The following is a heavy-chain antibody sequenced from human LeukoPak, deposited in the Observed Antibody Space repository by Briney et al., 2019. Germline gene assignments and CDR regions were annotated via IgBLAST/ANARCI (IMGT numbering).Heavy chain of an antibody. Sequence: GGSLRLSCAASGFTFSRYWMSWVRQAPGKGLEWVANIKEDGSQKYSVDSVKGRFTISRDNAKNSLYLQMNSLRAEDTAVYYCAKVEYTTSWYGVGSLDYWGQGTLVTVSS. D-gene: IGHD6-13*01. CDR1: GFTFSRYW. J-gene: IGHJ4*02. CDR2: IKEDGSQK. CDR3: AKVEYTTSWYGVGSLDY. V-gene: IGHV3-7*01.